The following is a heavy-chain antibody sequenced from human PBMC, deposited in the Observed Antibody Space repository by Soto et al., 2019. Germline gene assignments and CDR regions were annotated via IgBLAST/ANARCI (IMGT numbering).Heavy chain of an antibody. CDR3: ARLPGSYYDYVWGSSVAFDI. CDR1: GYSFTSYW. J-gene: IGHJ3*02. Sequence: PGESLKISCKGSGYSFTSYWISWVRQMPGKGLEWMGRIDPSDSYTNYSPSFQGHVTISADKSISTAYLQWSSLKASDTAMYYCARLPGSYYDYVWGSSVAFDIWGKGTMVTVSS. D-gene: IGHD3-16*01. CDR2: IDPSDSYT. V-gene: IGHV5-10-1*01.